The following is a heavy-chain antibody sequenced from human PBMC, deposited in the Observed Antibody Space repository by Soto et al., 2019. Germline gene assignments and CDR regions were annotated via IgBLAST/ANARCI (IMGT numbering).Heavy chain of an antibody. D-gene: IGHD5-12*01. CDR2: ISSSSSTI. Sequence: GGSLRLSCAASGFTFSSYSMNWVRQAPGKGLEWVSYISSSSSTIYYADSVKGRFTISRDNAKNSLYLQMNSLRAEDTAVYYFARDRYSGYDFYAFDIWGQGTMVTVSS. CDR1: GFTFSSYS. J-gene: IGHJ3*02. CDR3: ARDRYSGYDFYAFDI. V-gene: IGHV3-48*01.